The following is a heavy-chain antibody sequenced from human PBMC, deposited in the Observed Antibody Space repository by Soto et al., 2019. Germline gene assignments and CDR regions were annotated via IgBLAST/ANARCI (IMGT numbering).Heavy chain of an antibody. V-gene: IGHV3-73*01. J-gene: IGHJ4*02. CDR3: TRGLADWLLYFDY. CDR1: GFTFSGSA. Sequence: GGSLRLSCAASGFTFSGSAMHWVRQASGKGLEWVGRIRSKANSYATAYAGSVKGRFTISRDDSKNTAYLQMNSLKTEDTAVYYCTRGLADWLLYFDYWGQGTLVTVSS. CDR2: IRSKANSYAT. D-gene: IGHD3-9*01.